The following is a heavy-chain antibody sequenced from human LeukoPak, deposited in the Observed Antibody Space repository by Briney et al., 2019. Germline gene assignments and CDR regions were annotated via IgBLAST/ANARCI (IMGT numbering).Heavy chain of an antibody. J-gene: IGHJ4*02. Sequence: GGSLRLSCAASGFTFSSYAMSWVRQAPGKGLEWVSAISGSGGSTYYADSVKGRFTISRDNSKNTLYLQMNSLRAEDTAVYYCAKDDAARIAVAGTGFDYWGQGTLVTASS. V-gene: IGHV3-23*01. CDR3: AKDDAARIAVAGTGFDY. D-gene: IGHD6-19*01. CDR2: ISGSGGST. CDR1: GFTFSSYA.